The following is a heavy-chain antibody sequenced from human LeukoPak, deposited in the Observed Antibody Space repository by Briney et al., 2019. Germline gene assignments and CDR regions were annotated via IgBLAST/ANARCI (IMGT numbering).Heavy chain of an antibody. CDR3: ARDRADSSGYYGTYYFDY. D-gene: IGHD3-22*01. CDR2: ICYSGST. V-gene: IGHV4-39*07. CDR1: GGSISSSSYY. J-gene: IGHJ4*02. Sequence: SETLSLTCTVSGGSISSSSYYWGWIRQPPGKGLEWIGSICYSGSTYYNPSLKSRATISVDTSKNQFSLKLSSVTAADTAVYYCARDRADSSGYYGTYYFDYWGQGTLVTVSS.